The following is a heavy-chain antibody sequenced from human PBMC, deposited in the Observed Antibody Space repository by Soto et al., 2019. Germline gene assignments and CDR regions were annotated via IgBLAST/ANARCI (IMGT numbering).Heavy chain of an antibody. CDR3: AREGPKYSKGDAFDI. J-gene: IGHJ3*02. CDR1: GYTFTSYG. CDR2: ISGYNGNT. Sequence: ASVKVSCKASGYTFTSYGISWVRQAPGQGLEWMGWISGYNGNTDYAQNLQGRVTMTTDTSTSTAYMELRGLRSDDTAVYYCAREGPKYSKGDAFDIWGQGTMVTVSS. V-gene: IGHV1-18*01. D-gene: IGHD4-4*01.